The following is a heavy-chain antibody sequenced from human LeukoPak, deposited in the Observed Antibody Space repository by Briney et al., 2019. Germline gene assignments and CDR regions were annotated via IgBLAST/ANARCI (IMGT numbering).Heavy chain of an antibody. D-gene: IGHD4-17*01. CDR1: GFTFGDYA. CDR3: TRDPLRLNDY. J-gene: IGHJ4*02. CDR2: IRSKAYGGTT. Sequence: GGSLRLSCTASGFTFGDYAMSWFRQAPGKGRGGLGFIRSKAYGGTTEYAASVKGRFTISRDDSKSIAYLQMNSLKTEDTAVYYCTRDPLRLNDYWGQGTLVTVSS. V-gene: IGHV3-49*03.